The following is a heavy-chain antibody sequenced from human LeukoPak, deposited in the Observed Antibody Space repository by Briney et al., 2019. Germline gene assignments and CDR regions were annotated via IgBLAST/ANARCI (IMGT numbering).Heavy chain of an antibody. D-gene: IGHD4-17*01. CDR3: AKRTVTRYYYYGMDV. CDR2: IYYSGST. J-gene: IGHJ6*02. Sequence: SETLSLTCTVSGGSISSSSYYWGWIRQPPGKGLEWIGSIYYSGSTYYNPSLKSRVTISVDTSKNQFSLKLSSVTAADTALHYCAKRTVTRYYYYGMDVWGQGTTVTVSS. V-gene: IGHV4-39*01. CDR1: GGSISSSSYY.